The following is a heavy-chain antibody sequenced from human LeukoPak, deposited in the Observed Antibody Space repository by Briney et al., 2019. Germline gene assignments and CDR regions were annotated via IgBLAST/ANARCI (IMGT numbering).Heavy chain of an antibody. Sequence: SETLSLTCAVYGGSFSGYYWSWIRQPPGKGLEWIGEINHSRSTNYNPSLKSRVTISVDTSKNQFSLKLSSVTAADTAVYYCARGVLWFDPWGQGTLVTVSS. V-gene: IGHV4-34*01. CDR2: INHSRST. J-gene: IGHJ5*02. CDR1: GGSFSGYY. CDR3: ARGVLWFDP.